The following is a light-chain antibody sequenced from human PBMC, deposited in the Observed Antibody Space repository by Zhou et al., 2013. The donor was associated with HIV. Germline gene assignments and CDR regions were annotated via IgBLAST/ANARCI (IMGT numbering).Light chain of an antibody. CDR1: QSVSSNS. CDR3: QQYGSSPT. J-gene: IGKJ2*01. V-gene: IGKV3-20*01. CDR2: GAS. Sequence: EIVLTQSPGSLSLSPGERATLSCRASQSVSSNSLAWYQQKPGQAPRLLISGASNRATGTPDRFSGSGSGADFTLTITRLEPEDFAVYYCQQYGSSPTFGRGTKLEIK.